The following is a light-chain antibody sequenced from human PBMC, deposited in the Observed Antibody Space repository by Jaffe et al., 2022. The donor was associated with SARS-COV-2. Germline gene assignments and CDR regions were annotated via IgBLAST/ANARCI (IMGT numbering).Light chain of an antibody. V-gene: IGKV3-20*01. CDR2: GAS. CDR1: QSLNSSY. J-gene: IGKJ1*01. CDR3: QHYGRSSWT. Sequence: EIVLTQSPGTLSLSPGESATLSCRASQSLNSSYLAWYQQKPGQAPRLLIYGASSRATGIPDRFSGSGSGTDFTLTISRLEPEDFALFYCQHYGRSSWTFGQGTKVEIK.